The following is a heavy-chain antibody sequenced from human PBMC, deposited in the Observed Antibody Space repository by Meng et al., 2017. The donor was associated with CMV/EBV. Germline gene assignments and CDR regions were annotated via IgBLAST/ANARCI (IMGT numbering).Heavy chain of an antibody. D-gene: IGHD2-2*02. CDR1: GFTFSSYE. CDR3: ARGRGYCSSTSCYRAFDY. Sequence: GESLKISCAASGFTFSSYEMNWVRQAPGKGLEWVSYISSSGSTIYYADSVKGRFTISRDNAKNSLYLQMNSPRAEDTAVYYCARGRGYCSSTSCYRAFDYWGQGTLVTVS. V-gene: IGHV3-48*03. CDR2: ISSSGSTI. J-gene: IGHJ4*02.